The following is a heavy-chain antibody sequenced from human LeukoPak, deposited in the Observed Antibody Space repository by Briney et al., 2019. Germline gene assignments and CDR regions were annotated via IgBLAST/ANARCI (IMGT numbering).Heavy chain of an antibody. CDR3: AREILGGFNPGAY. CDR2: IHRSGSP. J-gene: IGHJ4*02. D-gene: IGHD1-14*01. CDR1: LDSTTSNF. V-gene: IGHV4-4*02. Sequence: SKTLSLTCTVSLDSTTSNFWSWVRQPPGKGLEWIGEIHRSGSPNYNPSLQSRVTISIDRSRNQIALELSSVTAADTAVYYCAREILGGFNPGAYWGQGTLVTVSS.